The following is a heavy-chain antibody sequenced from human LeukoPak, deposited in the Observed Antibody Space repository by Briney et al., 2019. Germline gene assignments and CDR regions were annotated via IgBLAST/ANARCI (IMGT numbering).Heavy chain of an antibody. V-gene: IGHV4-34*01. Sequence: SETLSLTCAVYGGSFSGYYWSWIRQPPGKGLERIGEINHSGSTNYNPSLKSRVTISVDTSKNQFSLKLSSMTAADTAVYYCARPLGYYDSSGYGLWGQGTLVTVSS. CDR2: INHSGST. J-gene: IGHJ4*02. CDR3: ARPLGYYDSSGYGL. CDR1: GGSFSGYY. D-gene: IGHD3-22*01.